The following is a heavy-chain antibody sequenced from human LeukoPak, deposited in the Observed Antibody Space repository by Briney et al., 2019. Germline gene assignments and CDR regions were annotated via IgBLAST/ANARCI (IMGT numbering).Heavy chain of an antibody. CDR3: AREARDIVVVPAIAWFDP. J-gene: IGHJ5*02. V-gene: IGHV3-66*01. CDR2: IYSGGST. CDR1: GFTVSSNY. Sequence: GGSLRLSCAASGFTVSSNYMSWVRQAPGKGLEWVSVIYSGGSTYYADSVKGRFTISRDNSKNTLYLQMNSLRAEDAAVYYCAREARDIVVVPAIAWFDPWGQGTLVTVSS. D-gene: IGHD2-2*01.